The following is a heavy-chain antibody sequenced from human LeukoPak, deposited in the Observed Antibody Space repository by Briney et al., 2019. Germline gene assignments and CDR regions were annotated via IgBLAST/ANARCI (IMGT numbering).Heavy chain of an antibody. CDR2: IYTSGST. D-gene: IGHD6-19*01. J-gene: IGHJ6*02. CDR1: GGSISSYY. CDR3: ARGRYSSGWYPNLGGYYYGMDV. V-gene: IGHV4-4*07. Sequence: SETLSLTCTVSGGSISSYYWSWIRQPAGKGLEWIGRIYTSGSTNYNPSLKSRVTMSVDTSKNQFSLKLSSVTAADTAVYYCARGRYSSGWYPNLGGYYYGMDVWGQGTTVTVSS.